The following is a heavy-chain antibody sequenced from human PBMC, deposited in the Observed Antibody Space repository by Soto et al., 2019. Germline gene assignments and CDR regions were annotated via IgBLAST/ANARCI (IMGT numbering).Heavy chain of an antibody. J-gene: IGHJ4*02. V-gene: IGHV4-59*01. CDR2: ICNSGGT. Sequence: QVQLQESGPGLVKPSETLSLTCTVSGGSISSYCWSWVRQPPGEGLEWIANICNSGGTNYNPSLKSRVVISVDTSRSQSSLTLSSMTAADTAVYYSARGVGRYGSNLDYWGQAALVTVSS. D-gene: IGHD1-26*01. CDR3: ARGVGRYGSNLDY. CDR1: GGSISSYC.